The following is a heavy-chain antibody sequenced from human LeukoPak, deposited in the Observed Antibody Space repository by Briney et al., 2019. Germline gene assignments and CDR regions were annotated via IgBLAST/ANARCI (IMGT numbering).Heavy chain of an antibody. V-gene: IGHV3-74*01. CDR3: ARDRDSSGYYSY. CDR2: MNSDGSSR. CDR1: GFTLSNYW. J-gene: IGHJ4*02. Sequence: PGGSLRLSCAASGFTLSNYWMHWVRQAPGKGLVWVSRMNSDGSSRTYADSVKGRFTISRDNAKNSLYLQMNSLRAEDTAVYYCARDRDSSGYYSYWGQGTLVTVSS. D-gene: IGHD3-22*01.